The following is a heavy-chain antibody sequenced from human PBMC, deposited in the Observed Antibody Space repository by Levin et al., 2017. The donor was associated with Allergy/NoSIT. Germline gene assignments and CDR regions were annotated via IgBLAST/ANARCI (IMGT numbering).Heavy chain of an antibody. D-gene: IGHD2-2*01. Sequence: SQTLSLTCTVSGGPMTYYFWSWIRQSPGKGLEWIGYIYYGGTTTYNPSLKSRVTISADTSKNQFSLRPSSVTAADAAVYYCARSDYCSSTSCYGTGFDNWGQGTLVTVSS. V-gene: IGHV4-59*01. CDR3: ARSDYCSSTSCYGTGFDN. CDR1: GGPMTYYF. J-gene: IGHJ4*02. CDR2: IYYGGTT.